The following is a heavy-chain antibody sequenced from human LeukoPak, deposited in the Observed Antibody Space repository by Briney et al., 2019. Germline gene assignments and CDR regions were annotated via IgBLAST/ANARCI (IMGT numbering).Heavy chain of an antibody. D-gene: IGHD3-16*01. CDR3: ARDGDYGYYYYMDV. Sequence: ASVKVSCKPSGYVFTAYYMHWVRQAPGQGLEWMGWINPNSGGTNYAQKFQGRVTMTRDTSISTAYMELSRLRSDDTAVYYCARDGDYGYYYYMDVWGKGTTVTVSS. CDR2: INPNSGGT. CDR1: GYVFTAYY. J-gene: IGHJ6*03. V-gene: IGHV1-2*02.